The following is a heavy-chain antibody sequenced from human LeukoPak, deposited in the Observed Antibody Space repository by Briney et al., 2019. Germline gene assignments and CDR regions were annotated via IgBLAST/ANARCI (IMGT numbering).Heavy chain of an antibody. D-gene: IGHD1-26*01. J-gene: IGHJ3*02. CDR3: ARDGGSYGFNAFDI. V-gene: IGHV3-74*01. CDR2: INTDGSST. CDR1: GFTFSSYW. Sequence: SGGSLRLSCAASGFTFSSYWMHWVRQAPGKGLVWVSRINTDGSSTSYADSVKGRFTISRDNAKNTLYLQMNSLRAEDTAVYYCARDGGSYGFNAFDIWGQGTMVTVSS.